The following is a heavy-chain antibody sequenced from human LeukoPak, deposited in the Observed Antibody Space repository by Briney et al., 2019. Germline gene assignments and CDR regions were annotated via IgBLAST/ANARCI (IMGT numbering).Heavy chain of an antibody. V-gene: IGHV4-59*01. CDR2: IYYSGST. Sequence: PSETLSLTCTVSGGSISSYYWSWIRQPPGKGLEWIGYIYYSGSTNYNPSLKSQVTISVDTSKNQFSLKLSSVTAADTAVYYCAREPPAPGAYSSGYIDYWGQGTLVTVSS. CDR3: AREPPAPGAYSSGYIDY. CDR1: GGSISSYY. J-gene: IGHJ4*02. D-gene: IGHD3-22*01.